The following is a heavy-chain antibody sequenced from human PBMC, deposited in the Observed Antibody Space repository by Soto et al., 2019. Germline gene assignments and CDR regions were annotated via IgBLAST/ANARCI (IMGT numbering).Heavy chain of an antibody. CDR2: IKSKTDGGTT. Sequence: GGSLRLSCAASGFTFSNAWMSWVRQAPGKGLEWVGRIKSKTDGGTTDYAAPVKGRFTISRDDSKNTLYLQMNSLKTEDTAVYYCTTALHYDSSGYYYYYGMDVWDQGTTVTVSS. J-gene: IGHJ6*02. CDR3: TTALHYDSSGYYYYYGMDV. D-gene: IGHD3-22*01. CDR1: GFTFSNAW. V-gene: IGHV3-15*01.